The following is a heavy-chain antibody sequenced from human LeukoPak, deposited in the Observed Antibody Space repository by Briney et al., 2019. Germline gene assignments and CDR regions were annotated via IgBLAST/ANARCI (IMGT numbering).Heavy chain of an antibody. D-gene: IGHD2-15*01. CDR2: TFHNGNS. Sequence: PSETLSLTCTVSGGSISIFYWSWLPHAPGKGLEWIGHTFHNGNSNYNPSLKTRVTLSLDTSKNQFSLKLNSVTAADTAVYYCASTEGYCSGGTCYSMEYFRHWGQGTQVAVSS. CDR3: ASTEGYCSGGTCYSMEYFRH. J-gene: IGHJ1*01. V-gene: IGHV4-59*01. CDR1: GGSISIFY.